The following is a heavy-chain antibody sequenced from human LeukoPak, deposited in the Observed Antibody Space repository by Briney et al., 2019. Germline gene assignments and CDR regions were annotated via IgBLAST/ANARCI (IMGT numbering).Heavy chain of an antibody. Sequence: SETLSLTCTVSGASLNSYYWSWIRQPAGKGLEWIGRIYSGGSTNYNPSLKSRVTLSVDTSKNQFSLRLSSLTVADTAVYYCAREGRHGDYEGYWGQGTLVTVSS. CDR2: IYSGGST. J-gene: IGHJ4*02. V-gene: IGHV4-4*07. CDR1: GASLNSYY. CDR3: AREGRHGDYEGY. D-gene: IGHD4-17*01.